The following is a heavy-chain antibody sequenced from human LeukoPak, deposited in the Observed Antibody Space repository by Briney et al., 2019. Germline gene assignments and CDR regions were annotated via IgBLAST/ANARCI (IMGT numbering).Heavy chain of an antibody. J-gene: IGHJ4*02. CDR3: ARVRRGYSVR. D-gene: IGHD5/OR15-5a*01. CDR1: GYSISNGYY. Sequence: SETLSLTCAVSGYSISNGYYWVWIRQPPGRGLEWIGSLYHSDSAYYNTSLRSRVSMSVDTSKNQFSLTLSFVTAADTAVYYCARVRRGYSVRWGQGTLVTVSS. CDR2: LYHSDSA. V-gene: IGHV4-38-2*01.